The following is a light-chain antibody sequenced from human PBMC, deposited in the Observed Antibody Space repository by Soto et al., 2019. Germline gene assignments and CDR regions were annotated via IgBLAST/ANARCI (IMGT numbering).Light chain of an antibody. CDR2: DAS. J-gene: IGKJ5*01. CDR1: QSVRSGR. Sequence: ESVLTQWPDTQTLSPGERATLSCRASQSVRSGRLAWYQQKPGQAPRLVIFDASNRASGIPVRFSGSGSGTDFTLTITRLEPEDFAGYYCQEYDDSPPITFGLGTLLEIK. CDR3: QEYDDSPPIT. V-gene: IGKV3-20*01.